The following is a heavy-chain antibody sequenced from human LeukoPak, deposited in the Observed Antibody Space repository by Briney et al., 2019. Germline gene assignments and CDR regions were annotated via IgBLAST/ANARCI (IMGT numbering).Heavy chain of an antibody. V-gene: IGHV3-48*01. CDR1: GFTFSSYS. D-gene: IGHD3-10*01. CDR2: ISSSSSTI. J-gene: IGHJ5*02. CDR3: AKDSNYYGSGSYYNGNWFDP. Sequence: GGSLRLSCAASGFTFSSYSMNWVRQAPGKGLEWVSYISSSSSTIYYADSVKGRFTISRDNAKNSLYLQMNSLRAEDTAVYYCAKDSNYYGSGSYYNGNWFDPWGQGTLVTVSS.